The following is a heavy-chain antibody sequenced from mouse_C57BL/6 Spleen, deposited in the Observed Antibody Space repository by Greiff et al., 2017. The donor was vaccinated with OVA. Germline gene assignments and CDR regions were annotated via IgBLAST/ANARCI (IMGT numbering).Heavy chain of an antibody. Sequence: VKLQQSDAELVKPGASVKISCKVSGYTFTDHTIHWMKQRPEQGLEWIGYIYPRDGSTKYNEKFKGKATLTADKSSSTAYMQLNSLTSEDSAVYFWARGGYDVDYYAMDYWGQGTSVTVSS. J-gene: IGHJ4*01. V-gene: IGHV1-78*01. CDR1: GYTFTDHT. CDR3: ARGGYDVDYYAMDY. D-gene: IGHD2-2*01. CDR2: IYPRDGST.